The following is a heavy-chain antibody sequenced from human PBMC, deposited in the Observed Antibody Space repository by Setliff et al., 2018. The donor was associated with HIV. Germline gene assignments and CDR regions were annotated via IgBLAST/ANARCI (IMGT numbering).Heavy chain of an antibody. CDR3: ARPSHVYGDNGPLGY. J-gene: IGHJ4*02. D-gene: IGHD2-21*01. CDR2: MNPSTGEV. CDR1: GYSFTAYQ. Sequence: ASVKVSCKTFGYSFTAYQINWVRQATGQALEWMAWMNPSTGEVGYAQKFQGRLAMTRDSSTNIAYMELRGLRSEDTAIYYCARPSHVYGDNGPLGYWGQGTLVTVSS. V-gene: IGHV1-8*01.